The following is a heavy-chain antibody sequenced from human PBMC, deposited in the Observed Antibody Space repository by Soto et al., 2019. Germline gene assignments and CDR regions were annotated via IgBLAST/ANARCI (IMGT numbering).Heavy chain of an antibody. CDR3: TRVNGGDGYNGGSFDY. Sequence: QVQLVESGGGVVQPGRSLRLSCAASGFTFSSYGMHWVRQAPGEGLEWVAVIWYDGSNKFYADSVKGRFTISRDDSKNTLYLQMNSLRAEDTAVYYCTRVNGGDGYNGGSFDYWGQGTLVTVSS. V-gene: IGHV3-33*01. CDR1: GFTFSSYG. J-gene: IGHJ4*02. D-gene: IGHD3-16*01. CDR2: IWYDGSNK.